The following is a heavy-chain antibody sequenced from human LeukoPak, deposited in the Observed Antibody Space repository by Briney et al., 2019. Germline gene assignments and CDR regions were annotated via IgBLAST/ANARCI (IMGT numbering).Heavy chain of an antibody. J-gene: IGHJ4*02. CDR1: GFTFSSYA. V-gene: IGHV3-23*01. CDR3: AKFDALTDSSGYLYYFDY. CDR2: ISGSGGST. Sequence: GGSLRLPCAASGFTFSSYAMSWVRQAPGKGLEWVSAISGSGGSTYYADSVKGRFTISRDNSKNTLYLQMNSLRAEDTAVYYCAKFDALTDSSGYLYYFDYWGQGTLVTVSS. D-gene: IGHD3-22*01.